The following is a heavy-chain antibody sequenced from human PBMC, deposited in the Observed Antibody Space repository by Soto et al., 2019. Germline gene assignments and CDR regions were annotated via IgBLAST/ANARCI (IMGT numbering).Heavy chain of an antibody. CDR3: AMGQPEVRGVTYGMDV. CDR1: GGTFSSYA. CDR2: IIPIFGTA. J-gene: IGHJ6*01. V-gene: IGHV1-69*13. D-gene: IGHD3-10*01. Sequence: ASVKVSCKASGGTFSSYAISWVRQAPGQGLEWMGGIIPIFGTANYAQKFQGRVTITADESTSTAYMELSSLRSEDTAVYYCAMGQPEVRGVTYGMDVWGQGTTVAVSS.